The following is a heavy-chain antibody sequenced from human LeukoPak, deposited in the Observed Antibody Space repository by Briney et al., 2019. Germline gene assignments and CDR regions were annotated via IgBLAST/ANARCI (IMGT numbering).Heavy chain of an antibody. D-gene: IGHD6-19*01. CDR2: IKPDGSEK. Sequence: GGSLRLSCAASGFTFSSYWMAWVRQAPGKGLEWVANIKPDGSEKYYVDSLKGRFTISRDNAVNSLYLQMKSLRDEDTAVYYCAGAAVAAPGDVWGQGTTVTVSS. CDR3: AGAAVAAPGDV. V-gene: IGHV3-7*04. CDR1: GFTFSSYW. J-gene: IGHJ6*02.